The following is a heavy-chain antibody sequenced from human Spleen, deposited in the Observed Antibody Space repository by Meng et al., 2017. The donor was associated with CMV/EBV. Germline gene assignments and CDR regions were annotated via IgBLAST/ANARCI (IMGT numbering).Heavy chain of an antibody. D-gene: IGHD7-27*01. Sequence: GESLKISCAASGFTFSSYDMHWVRQATGKRLEWVSAIGTAGDTYYPGSVKGRFTISRDNAKDSLYLQMKFLGAEDTAVYYCMRAHPLGTWGQGTLVTVSS. CDR1: GFTFSSYD. J-gene: IGHJ4*02. V-gene: IGHV3-13*01. CDR2: IGTAGDT. CDR3: MRAHPLGT.